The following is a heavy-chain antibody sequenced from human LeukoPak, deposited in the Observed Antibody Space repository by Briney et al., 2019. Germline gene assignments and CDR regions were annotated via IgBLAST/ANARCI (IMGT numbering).Heavy chain of an antibody. V-gene: IGHV4-59*01. CDR2: IYYSGST. Sequence: SETLSLTCTVSGGSISSYYWSWIRQPPGKGLEWIGYIYYSGSTNYNPSLKSRVAISVDTSKNQFSLKLSSVTAADTAVYYCARTLNWFDPWGQGTLVTVSS. CDR1: GGSISSYY. CDR3: ARTLNWFDP. J-gene: IGHJ5*02.